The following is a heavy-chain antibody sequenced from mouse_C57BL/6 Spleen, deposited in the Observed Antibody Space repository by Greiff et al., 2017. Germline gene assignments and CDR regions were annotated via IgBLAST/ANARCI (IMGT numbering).Heavy chain of an antibody. J-gene: IGHJ2*01. Sequence: QVQLQQPGAELVRPGTSVKLSCKASGYTFTSYWMHWVKQRPGQGLEWIGVIDPSDSYTNYNQKFKGKATLTVDTSSSTAYMQLSSLTSEDSAVYYCARIGREDYFDYWGQGTTLTVSS. D-gene: IGHD2-14*01. V-gene: IGHV1-59*01. CDR3: ARIGREDYFDY. CDR2: IDPSDSYT. CDR1: GYTFTSYW.